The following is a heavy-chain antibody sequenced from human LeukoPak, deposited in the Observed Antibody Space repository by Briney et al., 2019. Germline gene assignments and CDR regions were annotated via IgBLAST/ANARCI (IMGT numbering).Heavy chain of an antibody. CDR1: GFTFSRYW. J-gene: IGHJ6*03. V-gene: IGHV3-7*01. D-gene: IGHD3-16*01. Sequence: GSLRLSCAASGFTFSRYWMSWVRQAPGKGLEWGANIKEDGSEKYSVDSVRGRFTVYRDNAEHSLYLQMNSVRAEDTAVYYCARGGIYIPPYYYYYMDVWGRGTTVTVSS. CDR3: ARGGIYIPPYYYYYMDV. CDR2: IKEDGSEK.